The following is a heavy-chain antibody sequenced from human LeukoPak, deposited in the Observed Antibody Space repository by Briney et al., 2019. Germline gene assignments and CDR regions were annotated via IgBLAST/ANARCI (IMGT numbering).Heavy chain of an antibody. CDR2: IRYDGSNK. Sequence: GGSLRLSCAASGFTFSTYGMHWVRQAPGKGLEWVAFIRYDGSNKFYADSVKGRFTISRDNSKNTLYLQMNSLRAEDTAVYYCAKERWGLTYYFDYWGQGTLVTVSS. CDR1: GFTFSTYG. J-gene: IGHJ4*02. CDR3: AKERWGLTYYFDY. V-gene: IGHV3-30*02. D-gene: IGHD2-21*02.